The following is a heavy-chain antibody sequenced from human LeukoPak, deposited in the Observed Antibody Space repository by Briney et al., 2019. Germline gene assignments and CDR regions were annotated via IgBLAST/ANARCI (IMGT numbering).Heavy chain of an antibody. Sequence: ASVKVSCKASGYTFTGYYMHWVRQAPGQGLEWMGWINPNSGGTNYAQKFQGRVTMTRDTSISTAYMELSRPRSDDTAVYYCARDSRITIFGVADDAFDIWGQGTMVTVSS. J-gene: IGHJ3*02. CDR2: INPNSGGT. V-gene: IGHV1-2*02. CDR3: ARDSRITIFGVADDAFDI. D-gene: IGHD3-3*01. CDR1: GYTFTGYY.